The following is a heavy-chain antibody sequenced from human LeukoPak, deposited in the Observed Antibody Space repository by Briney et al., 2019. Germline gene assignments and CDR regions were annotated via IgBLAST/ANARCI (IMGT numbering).Heavy chain of an antibody. V-gene: IGHV3-23*01. D-gene: IGHD1-14*01. J-gene: IGHJ4*02. CDR3: ARGPTGGFDY. CDR1: GFTFSSYA. CDR2: ISGSGAGT. Sequence: PGGSLRLSCAVSGFTFSSYAMNWVRQAPGKGLEWVSGISGSGAGTYYADSVKGRFTISRDNAKSSLYLQMNSLRAEDTAVYYCARGPTGGFDYWGQGTLVTVSS.